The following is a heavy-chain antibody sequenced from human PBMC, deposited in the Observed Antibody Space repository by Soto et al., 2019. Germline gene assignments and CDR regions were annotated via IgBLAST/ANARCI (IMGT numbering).Heavy chain of an antibody. D-gene: IGHD1-26*01. J-gene: IGHJ6*02. Sequence: GGSLRLSCAASGFTFSSYAMHWVRQAPGKGLGWMAVITYDGSNKYYADSVKGRFTISRDNSKNTLYLQVNSLRADDTAVYYCARVSHSESSVVRDGMDVWGQGTTVTVSS. CDR1: GFTFSSYA. CDR3: ARVSHSESSVVRDGMDV. CDR2: ITYDGSNK. V-gene: IGHV3-30-3*01.